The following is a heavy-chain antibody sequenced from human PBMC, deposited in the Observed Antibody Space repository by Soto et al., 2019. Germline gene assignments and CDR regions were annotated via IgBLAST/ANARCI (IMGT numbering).Heavy chain of an antibody. V-gene: IGHV1-18*01. Sequence: ASVKVSCKASGYIFINYGITWVRQAPGQGLEWMGWVSGYSGNTKYADKLQGRVTITTDTSTTTAYMELRSLRSDDTAVYYCARDEVPAANWLDRWGQGTLVTVSS. D-gene: IGHD2-2*01. CDR1: GYIFINYG. CDR3: ARDEVPAANWLDR. CDR2: VSGYSGNT. J-gene: IGHJ5*02.